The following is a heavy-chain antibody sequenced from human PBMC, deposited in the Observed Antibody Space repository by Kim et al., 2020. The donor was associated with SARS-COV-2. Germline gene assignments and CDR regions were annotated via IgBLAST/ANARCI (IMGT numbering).Heavy chain of an antibody. CDR2: IYYSGST. Sequence: SETLSLTCTVSGGSVSSGSYYWSWIRQPPGKGLEWIGYIYYSGSTNYNPSLKSRVTISVDTSKNQFSLKLSSVTAADTAVYYCARDRGSGSYYLSFDYWGQGTLVTVSS. D-gene: IGHD3-10*01. CDR3: ARDRGSGSYYLSFDY. J-gene: IGHJ4*02. CDR1: GGSVSSGSYY. V-gene: IGHV4-61*01.